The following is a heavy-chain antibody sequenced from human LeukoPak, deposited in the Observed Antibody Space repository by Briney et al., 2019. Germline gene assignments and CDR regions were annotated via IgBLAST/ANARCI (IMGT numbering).Heavy chain of an antibody. J-gene: IGHJ4*02. D-gene: IGHD1-26*01. CDR3: AIRIVGAGAGY. CDR2: ISGSGGST. Sequence: GGSLRLSCAASGFTFNNYWMSWVRQAPGKGLEWVSAISGSGGSTYYADSVKGRFTISRDNSKNTLYLQMNSLRAEDTAVYYCAIRIVGAGAGYWGQGTLVTVSS. V-gene: IGHV3-23*01. CDR1: GFTFNNYW.